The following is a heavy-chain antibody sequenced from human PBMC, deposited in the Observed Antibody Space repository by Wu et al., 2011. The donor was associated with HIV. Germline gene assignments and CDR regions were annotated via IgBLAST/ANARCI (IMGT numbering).Heavy chain of an antibody. CDR3: ARDRHPMVGPWYYYYYMDV. CDR1: GGTFNSYG. CDR2: IIPMFGTA. V-gene: IGHV1-69*05. Sequence: QVQLVQSGAEVKKPGSSVKVSCKASGGTFNSYGISWVRQAPGQGLEWMGGIIPMFGTANYAQKFQGRVTITTDESTSTAYMELRSLRFDDTAVYYCARDRHPMVGPWYYYYYMDVWGKGTTVTVSS. D-gene: IGHD3-10*01. J-gene: IGHJ6*03.